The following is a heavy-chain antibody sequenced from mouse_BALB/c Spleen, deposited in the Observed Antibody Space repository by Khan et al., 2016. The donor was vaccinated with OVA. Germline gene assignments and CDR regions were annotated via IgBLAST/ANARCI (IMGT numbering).Heavy chain of an antibody. CDR2: INPSNAYT. CDR1: GYTFTSYS. D-gene: IGHD1-1*01. CDR3: ARDFHYYGSRGALDY. Sequence: QVQLQQSGAELARPGASVKMSCKASGYTFTSYSMHWIKQRPGQGLEWIGNINPSNAYTNYNQKFKDKATLTAAKSSSTAYMQLSSLTSEDSAVDYCARDFHYYGSRGALDYWGQGTSVTVSS. J-gene: IGHJ4*01. V-gene: IGHV1-4*01.